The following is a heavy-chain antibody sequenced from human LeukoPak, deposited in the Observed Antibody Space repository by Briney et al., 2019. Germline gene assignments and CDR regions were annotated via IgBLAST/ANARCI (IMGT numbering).Heavy chain of an antibody. J-gene: IGHJ4*02. D-gene: IGHD4-17*01. V-gene: IGHV4-34*01. CDR3: ASYHNATVTHDY. Sequence: PSETLSLTCAVYGGSFSGYYWSWIRQPPGKGLEWIGEINHSGSTNYNPSLKSRVTISVDTSKNQFSLKLGSVTAADTAVYYCASYHNATVTHDYWGQGTLVTVSS. CDR2: INHSGST. CDR1: GGSFSGYY.